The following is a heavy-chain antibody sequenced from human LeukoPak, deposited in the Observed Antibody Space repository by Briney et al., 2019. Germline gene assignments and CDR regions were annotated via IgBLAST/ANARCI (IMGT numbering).Heavy chain of an antibody. D-gene: IGHD5-24*01. CDR2: INPNSGGT. CDR3: ARAGERDGYNFDY. CDR1: GYTFTGYY. Sequence: ASVKVSCKASGYTFTGYYMHWVRQAPGQGLEWMGWINPNSGGTNYAQKFQGRVTMTRDTSISTAYMELSRLRSDDTAVYYCARAGERDGYNFDYWGQGTLVTVSS. J-gene: IGHJ4*02. V-gene: IGHV1-2*02.